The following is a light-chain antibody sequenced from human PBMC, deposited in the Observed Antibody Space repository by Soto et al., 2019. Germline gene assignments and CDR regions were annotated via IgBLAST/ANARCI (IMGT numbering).Light chain of an antibody. CDR3: SSYTSSSTYV. CDR1: SSDVGSYNL. Sequence: QSVLTQPASVSGSPGQSITISCTGTSSDVGSYNLVSWYQQPPGKAPKLMIYEVSNRPSGVPNRFSGSKSGNTASLTLSGLQAEDEADYYCSSYTSSSTYVFGTGTKVTVL. CDR2: EVS. J-gene: IGLJ1*01. V-gene: IGLV2-14*02.